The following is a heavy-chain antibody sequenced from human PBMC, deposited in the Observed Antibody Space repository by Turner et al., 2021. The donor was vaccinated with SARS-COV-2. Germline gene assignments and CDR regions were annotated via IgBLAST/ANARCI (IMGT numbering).Heavy chain of an antibody. CDR1: GFTFSIYG. J-gene: IGHJ4*02. D-gene: IGHD1-26*01. V-gene: IGHV3-30*18. CDR3: AKSYSGSYWDRNDY. CDR2: ISYDGSNK. Sequence: QVQLVESGGGVVQPGRSLRLSCAASGFTFSIYGMHWVRQAPGKGLEWLAVISYDGSNKYYADSVKGRFTISRDNSKNTLYLQMNSLRAEDTAVYYCAKSYSGSYWDRNDYWGQGTLVTVSS.